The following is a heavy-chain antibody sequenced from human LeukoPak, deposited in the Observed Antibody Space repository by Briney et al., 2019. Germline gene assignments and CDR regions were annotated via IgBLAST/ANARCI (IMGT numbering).Heavy chain of an antibody. CDR1: GFTFGYYA. D-gene: IGHD2-2*02. CDR2: ISSEDDST. V-gene: IGHV3-43*01. CDR3: AKADCSSSICYTVDF. Sequence: GGSLRLSCVASGFTFGYYAMHWVRQAPGKGLECVSLISSEDDSTKYGDSVKGRFTMSRDNSKNSVCLQMNSLRTEDTALYYCAKADCSSSICYTVDFWGQGTLVTVSS. J-gene: IGHJ4*02.